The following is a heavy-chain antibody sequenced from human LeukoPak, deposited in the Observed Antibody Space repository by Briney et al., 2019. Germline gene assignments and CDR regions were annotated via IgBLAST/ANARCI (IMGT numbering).Heavy chain of an antibody. Sequence: EPGGSLRLSCARSRFTFRSYWMHWVRQAPGGGLVWVSRINGDGSTTSHADSVKGRLTISRDNDKNTLYLQMNSLRAEDTAAYYCARESAGSYDRWGQGTLVTVSS. CDR1: RFTFRSYW. J-gene: IGHJ5*02. CDR3: ARESAGSYDR. V-gene: IGHV3-74*01. D-gene: IGHD5-18*01. CDR2: INGDGSTT.